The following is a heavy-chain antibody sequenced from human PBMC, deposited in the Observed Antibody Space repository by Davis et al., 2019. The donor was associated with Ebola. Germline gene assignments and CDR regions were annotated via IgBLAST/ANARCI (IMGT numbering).Heavy chain of an antibody. Sequence: SETLSLTCTVSGDSMSDYYYNWIRQPPGRGLEWIGNIYYSGTTNLNPSLKSRVTISVDTSKNQFSLKLSSVTAADTAVYYCARHIPQQDAFDIWGQGTMVTVPS. J-gene: IGHJ3*02. CDR3: ARHIPQQDAFDI. V-gene: IGHV4-59*08. CDR1: GDSMSDYY. D-gene: IGHD1/OR15-1a*01. CDR2: IYYSGTT.